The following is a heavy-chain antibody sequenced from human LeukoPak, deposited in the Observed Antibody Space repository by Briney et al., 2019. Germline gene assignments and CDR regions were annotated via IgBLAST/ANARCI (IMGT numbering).Heavy chain of an antibody. CDR2: IDPEDGKT. Sequence: ATVKISCKASGYTFTDYYMHWVQQAPGKGLEWMGRIDPEDGKTIYAEEFQGRVTMTRDTSTSTVYMELRSLRSDDTAVYYCARGDATIVVVTAAFDYWGQGTLVTVSS. CDR3: ARGDATIVVVTAAFDY. D-gene: IGHD2-21*02. J-gene: IGHJ4*02. CDR1: GYTFTDYY. V-gene: IGHV1-69-2*01.